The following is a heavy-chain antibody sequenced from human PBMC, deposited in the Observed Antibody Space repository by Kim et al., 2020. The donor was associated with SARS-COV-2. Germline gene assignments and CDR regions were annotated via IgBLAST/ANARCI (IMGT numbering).Heavy chain of an antibody. CDR3: AKGHGGSFYYYGLEV. Sequence: SLRLSCLTSGFTFNDFAIHWVRQAPGKGLEWVSGISWNGVSIGYADSLRGRFIISRDNAKKSAYLEIDSLRPEDTALYYCAKGHGGSFYYYGLEVWGK. CDR1: GFTFNDFA. V-gene: IGHV3-9*01. J-gene: IGHJ6*04. D-gene: IGHD3-10*01. CDR2: ISWNGVSI.